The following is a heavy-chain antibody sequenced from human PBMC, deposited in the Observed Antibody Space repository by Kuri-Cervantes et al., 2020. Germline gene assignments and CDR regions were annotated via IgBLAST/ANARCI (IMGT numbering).Heavy chain of an antibody. J-gene: IGHJ4*02. CDR1: GYTFTNYA. CDR2: INAGNGNT. D-gene: IGHD6-19*01. V-gene: IGHV1-3*01. Sequence: ASVKVSCKASGYTFTNYAIHWVRQAPGQRLEWMGWINAGNGNTKYSQKFQGRVTITRDASASTAYMELSSLRSEDTAVYYCARDRIAVAAYPLAYWGQGTLVTVSS. CDR3: ARDRIAVAAYPLAY.